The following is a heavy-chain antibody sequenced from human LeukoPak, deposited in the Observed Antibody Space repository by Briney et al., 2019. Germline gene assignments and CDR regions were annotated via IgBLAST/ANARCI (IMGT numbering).Heavy chain of an antibody. Sequence: SETLSLTCTVSGGSISSSSYYWGWIRQPPGKGLEWIGSIYYSGSTYYNPSLKSRVTISVDTSKNQFSLKLSSVTAADTAVYYCARRNPYYYYMDVWGKGTTVTVSS. CDR2: IYYSGST. CDR3: ARRNPYYYYMDV. J-gene: IGHJ6*03. CDR1: GGSISSSSYY. V-gene: IGHV4-39*01.